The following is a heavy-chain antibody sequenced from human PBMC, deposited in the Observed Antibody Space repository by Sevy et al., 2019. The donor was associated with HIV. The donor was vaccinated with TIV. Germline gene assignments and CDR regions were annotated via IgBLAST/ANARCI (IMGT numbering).Heavy chain of an antibody. Sequence: GGSLRLSCAASGFTFSSFAMSWVHHIPGKGLEWVSTINGRGGSAYYADSVKGRFTLSRDNSNNTVFLKMNRLRDEDTAVYYCARPTPRIAPSSAAFFDYWGQGTLVTVSS. D-gene: IGHD1-26*01. CDR1: GFTFSSFA. CDR3: ARPTPRIAPSSAAFFDY. V-gene: IGHV3-23*01. J-gene: IGHJ4*02. CDR2: INGRGGSA.